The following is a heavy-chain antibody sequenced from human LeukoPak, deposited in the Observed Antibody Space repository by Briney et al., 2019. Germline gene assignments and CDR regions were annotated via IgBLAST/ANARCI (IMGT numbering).Heavy chain of an antibody. CDR1: GFTFSSYT. J-gene: IGHJ4*02. D-gene: IGHD3-10*01. Sequence: KSGGSLRLSCAASGFTFSSYTMNWVRQAPGKGLEWVSSISTTSSYIYYADSVKGRFTISRDNAKDSLYLQMNSLRAEDTAVYYCATAYSNYGYCLDYWGQGSLVTVSS. V-gene: IGHV3-21*01. CDR2: ISTTSSYI. CDR3: ATAYSNYGYCLDY.